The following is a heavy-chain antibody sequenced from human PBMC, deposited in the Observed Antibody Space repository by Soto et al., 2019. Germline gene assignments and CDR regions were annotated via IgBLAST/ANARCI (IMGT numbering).Heavy chain of an antibody. CDR3: TTIRGSPVDV. V-gene: IGHV3-15*01. J-gene: IGHJ6*02. CDR2: IKSKTDGGTT. D-gene: IGHD1-26*01. Sequence: EVQLVESGGGLVKPGGSLRLSCAASGFTFSNAWMSWVRQAPGKGLEWGGRIKSKTDGGTTDYAAPVKGRFTISRDDSKNTLYQQMNSLKTADTAVYYCTTIRGSPVDVWGQGTTVTVSS. CDR1: GFTFSNAW.